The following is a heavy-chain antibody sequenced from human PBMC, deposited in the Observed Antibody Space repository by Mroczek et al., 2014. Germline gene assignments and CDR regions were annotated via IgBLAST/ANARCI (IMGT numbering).Heavy chain of an antibody. CDR2: IRSKAYGGTT. CDR3: TSELELIQGLIPLRVPLLY. D-gene: IGHD1-7*01. CDR1: GFTFGDYA. J-gene: IGHJ4*02. Sequence: ESGGGLVQPGRSLRLSCTASGFTFGDYAMSWFRQAPGKGLEWVGFIRSKAYGGTTEYAASVKGRFTISRDDSKSIAYLQMNSLKTEDTAVYYCTSELELIQGLIPLRVPLLYWGQGTLVTVSS. V-gene: IGHV3-49*03.